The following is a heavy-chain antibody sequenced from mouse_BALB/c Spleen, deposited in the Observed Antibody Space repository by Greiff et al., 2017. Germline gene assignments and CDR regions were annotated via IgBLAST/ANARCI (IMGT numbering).Heavy chain of an antibody. V-gene: IGHV14-3*02. CDR1: GFNIKDTY. J-gene: IGHJ4*01. Sequence: EVHLVESGAELVKPGASVKLSCTASGFNIKDTYMHWVKQRPEQGLEWIGRIDPANGNTKYDPKFQGKATITADTSSNTAYLQLSSLTSEDTAVYYCARNYGSSYAMDYWGQGTSVTVSS. CDR3: ARNYGSSYAMDY. CDR2: IDPANGNT. D-gene: IGHD1-1*01.